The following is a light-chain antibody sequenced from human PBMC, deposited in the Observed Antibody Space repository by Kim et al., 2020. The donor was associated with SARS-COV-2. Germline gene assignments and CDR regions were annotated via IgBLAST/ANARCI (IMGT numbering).Light chain of an antibody. CDR3: ETWDSNTRV. J-gene: IGLJ3*02. V-gene: IGLV4-60*03. CDR1: SGHSSYI. Sequence: SVTLTCTLSSGHSSYIIAWHQQQPGKAPRYLMKLEGSGSYNKGSGVPDRFSGSSSGADRYLTISNLQSEDEADYYCETWDSNTRVFGGGTQLTVL. CDR2: LEGSGSY.